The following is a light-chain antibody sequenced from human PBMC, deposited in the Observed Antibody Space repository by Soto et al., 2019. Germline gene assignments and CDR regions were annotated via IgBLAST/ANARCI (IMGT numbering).Light chain of an antibody. J-gene: IGKJ2*01. CDR2: AAS. Sequence: AIQMTQSPSSLPASVRDRVTITCRASQGINNDVAWYQQKPGKAPKLLIYAASSLQSGAPPRFSGSGSGTDFTLTISSLHPEDFATYYCLQDYNYPYTFGQGTKLEIK. V-gene: IGKV1-6*01. CDR3: LQDYNYPYT. CDR1: QGINND.